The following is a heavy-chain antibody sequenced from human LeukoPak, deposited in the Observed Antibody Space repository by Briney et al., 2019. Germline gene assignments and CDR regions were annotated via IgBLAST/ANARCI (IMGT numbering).Heavy chain of an antibody. CDR1: GGSISSYY. J-gene: IGHJ4*02. CDR3: AREAGIAVAGGGFDY. V-gene: IGHV4-59*12. CDR2: IYYSGST. D-gene: IGHD6-19*01. Sequence: SETLSLTCTVSGGSISSYYWSWIRQPPGKGLEWIGNIYYSGSTNYNPSLKSRVTISVDTSKNQFSLKLSSVTAADTAVYYCAREAGIAVAGGGFDYWGQGTLVTVSS.